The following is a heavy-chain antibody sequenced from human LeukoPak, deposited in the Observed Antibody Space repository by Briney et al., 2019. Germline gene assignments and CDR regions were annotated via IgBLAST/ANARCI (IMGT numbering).Heavy chain of an antibody. CDR1: GFTFSSYS. CDR3: ARFPFGTAHRCGGDCYHQDSFDY. V-gene: IGHV3-53*01. D-gene: IGHD2-21*01. J-gene: IGHJ4*02. CDR2: IYSGGST. Sequence: GGSLRLSCAASGFTFSSYSMNWVRQAPGKGLEWVSVIYSGGSTYYADSVKGRFTISRDNSKNTLYLQMNSLRAEDTAVYYCARFPFGTAHRCGGDCYHQDSFDYWGQGTLVTVSS.